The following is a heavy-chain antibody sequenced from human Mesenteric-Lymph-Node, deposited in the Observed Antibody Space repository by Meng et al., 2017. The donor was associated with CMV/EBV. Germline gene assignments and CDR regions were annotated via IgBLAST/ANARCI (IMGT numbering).Heavy chain of an antibody. CDR2: IYWDDDK. D-gene: IGHD2-15*01. CDR3: AHRGQLATDDY. Sequence: CTCSGFSLSNSGVGVDWIRQPPGKALEWLSIIYWDDDKRYSPSLKSRLTITKDTSKNQVVLTMTNMDPVDTATYYCAHRGQLATDDYWGQGTLVTVSS. V-gene: IGHV2-5*02. CDR1: GFSLSNSGVG. J-gene: IGHJ4*02.